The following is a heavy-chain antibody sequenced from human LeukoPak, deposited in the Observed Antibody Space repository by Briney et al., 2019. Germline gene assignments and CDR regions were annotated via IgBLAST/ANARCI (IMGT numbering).Heavy chain of an antibody. J-gene: IGHJ4*02. CDR1: GFTVSPNY. Sequence: GGSLRLSCAASGFTVSPNYMSWVRQAPGKGLEWVSVIYGGGSTYYADSVRDRFTISRDNSKNTLYLQMNSLRAEDTAVYYCASASCSGSSCYPGYFDYWGQGTLVTVSS. CDR3: ASASCSGSSCYPGYFDY. D-gene: IGHD2-15*01. CDR2: IYGGGST. V-gene: IGHV3-53*01.